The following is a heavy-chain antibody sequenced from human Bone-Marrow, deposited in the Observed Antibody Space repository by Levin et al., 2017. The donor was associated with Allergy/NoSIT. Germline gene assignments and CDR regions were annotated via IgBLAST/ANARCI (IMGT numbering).Heavy chain of an antibody. J-gene: IGHJ3*02. V-gene: IGHV5-51*01. CDR3: ARHHRSVVDIVATIHYRAFDI. CDR2: IYPGDSDT. CDR1: GYSFTSYW. D-gene: IGHD5-12*01. Sequence: GESLKISCKGSGYSFTSYWIGWVRQMPGKGLEWMGIIYPGDSDTRYSPSFQGQVTISADKSISTAYLQWSSLKASDTAMYYCARHHRSVVDIVATIHYRAFDIWGQGTMVTVSS.